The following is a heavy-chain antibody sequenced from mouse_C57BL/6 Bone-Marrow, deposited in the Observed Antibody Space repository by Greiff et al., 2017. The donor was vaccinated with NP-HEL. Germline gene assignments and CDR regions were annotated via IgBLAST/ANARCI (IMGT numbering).Heavy chain of an antibody. CDR2: ISYDGSN. Sequence: EVQLQQSGPGLVKPSQSLSLTCSVTGYSITSGYYWNWIRQFPGNKLEWMGYISYDGSNNYNPSLKNRISITRDTSKNQFFLKLNSVTTEDTATYYCARGGNSNSYFDYWGQGTTLTVSS. V-gene: IGHV3-6*01. D-gene: IGHD2-5*01. CDR1: GYSITSGYY. CDR3: ARGGNSNSYFDY. J-gene: IGHJ2*01.